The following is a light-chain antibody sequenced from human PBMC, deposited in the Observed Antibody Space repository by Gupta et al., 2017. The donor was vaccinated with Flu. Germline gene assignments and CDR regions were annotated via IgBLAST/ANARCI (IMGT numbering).Light chain of an antibody. Sequence: EIVLTQSPGTLSLSPGERATLSCRASQSVSNNFLAWYQQKPGQAPRLLIHAASTRATGIPDRFSGSGFGTDFTLTSSRLEPEEFAVYYWQQYGRSRTFGQGTKIEIK. CDR1: QSVSNNF. J-gene: IGKJ1*01. V-gene: IGKV3-20*01. CDR2: AAS. CDR3: QQYGRSRT.